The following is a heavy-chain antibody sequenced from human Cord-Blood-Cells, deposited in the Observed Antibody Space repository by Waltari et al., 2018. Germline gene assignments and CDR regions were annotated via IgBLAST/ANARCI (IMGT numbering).Heavy chain of an antibody. V-gene: IGHV3-15*01. Sequence: GLEWVGRIKSKTDGGTTDYAAPVKGRFTISRDDSKNTLYLQMNSLKTEDTAVYYCTTGLIGDEGFDYWGQGTLVTVSS. CDR2: IKSKTDGGTT. J-gene: IGHJ4*02. D-gene: IGHD7-27*01. CDR3: TTGLIGDEGFDY.